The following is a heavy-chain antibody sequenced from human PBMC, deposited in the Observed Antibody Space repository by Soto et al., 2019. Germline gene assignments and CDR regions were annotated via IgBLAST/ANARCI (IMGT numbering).Heavy chain of an antibody. CDR2: ISGSGGST. CDR3: AKAPPIYYYYGMDV. J-gene: IGHJ6*02. V-gene: IGHV3-23*01. Sequence: GGSLRLSCAASGFTFSSYAMSWVRQAPGKGLEWVSAISGSGGSTYYADSVKGRFTISRDNSRNTLYLQMNSLRAEDTAVYYCAKAPPIYYYYGMDVWGQGTTVTVSS. CDR1: GFTFSSYA.